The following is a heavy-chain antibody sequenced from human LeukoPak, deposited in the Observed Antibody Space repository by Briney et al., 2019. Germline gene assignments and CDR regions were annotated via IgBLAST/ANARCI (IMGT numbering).Heavy chain of an antibody. V-gene: IGHV1-18*01. J-gene: IGHJ4*02. CDR1: GGTFTSYG. Sequence: ASVKVSCKASGGTFTSYGISWVRQAPGQGLEWMGWISAYNGNTNYAQKLQGRVTMTTDTSTSTAYMELRSLRSDDTAVYYCAREKRLGYYYGYWGQGTLVTVSS. CDR2: ISAYNGNT. CDR3: AREKRLGYYYGY. D-gene: IGHD3-22*01.